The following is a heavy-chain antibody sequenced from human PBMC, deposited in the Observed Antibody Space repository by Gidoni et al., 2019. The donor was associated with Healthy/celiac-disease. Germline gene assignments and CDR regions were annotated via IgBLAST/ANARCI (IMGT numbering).Heavy chain of an antibody. V-gene: IGHV1-2*02. CDR2: INPHSGGT. J-gene: IGHJ4*02. CDR1: GYTFTGDY. Sequence: QVQLVQSGAELKKPGASGKVSCKASGYTFTGDYMHWVRQAPGQGLEWMGWINPHSGGTNYAQKFQGRVTMTRDTSISTAYMELSRLRSDDTAVYYCAREPTRHHDSSGYWRYWGQGTLVTVSS. CDR3: AREPTRHHDSSGYWRY. D-gene: IGHD3-22*01.